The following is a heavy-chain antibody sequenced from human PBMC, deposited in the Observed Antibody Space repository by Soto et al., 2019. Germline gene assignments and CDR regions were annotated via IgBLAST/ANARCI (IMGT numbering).Heavy chain of an antibody. CDR2: INHSGST. D-gene: IGHD5-18*01. Sequence: SETLSLTCAVYGGSFSGYYWSWIRQPPGKGLEWIGEINHSGSTNYNPSLKSRVTISVDTSKNQFSLKLSSVTAADTAVYYCARVKRYSYGYGFDYWGQGTLVTVSS. J-gene: IGHJ4*02. CDR1: GGSFSGYY. CDR3: ARVKRYSYGYGFDY. V-gene: IGHV4-34*01.